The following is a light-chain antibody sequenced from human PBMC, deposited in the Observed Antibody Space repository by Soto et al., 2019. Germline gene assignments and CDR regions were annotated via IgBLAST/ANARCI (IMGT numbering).Light chain of an antibody. CDR1: QSVSSSY. J-gene: IGKJ4*01. CDR2: GAS. CDR3: QQYGSSPPLT. V-gene: IGKV3-20*01. Sequence: EIVLTHSPGTLALSPCERATLSFSARQSVSSSYLAWYQQKPGQAPRLLIYGASSRATGIPDRFSGSGSGTDFTLTISRLEPEDFAVYYCQQYGSSPPLTFGGGTKVDIK.